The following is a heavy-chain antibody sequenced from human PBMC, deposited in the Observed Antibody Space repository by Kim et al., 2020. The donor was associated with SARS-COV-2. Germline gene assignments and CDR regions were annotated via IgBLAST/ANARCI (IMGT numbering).Heavy chain of an antibody. CDR1: GFTFSSYG. Sequence: GGSLRLSCAASGFTFSSYGMHWVRQAPGKGLEWVAVIWYDGSNKYYADSVKGRFTISRDNSKNTLYLQMNSLRAEDTAVYYCARDSLHDYGDYVHWGQGTLVTVSS. J-gene: IGHJ4*02. CDR3: ARDSLHDYGDYVH. V-gene: IGHV3-33*01. CDR2: IWYDGSNK. D-gene: IGHD4-17*01.